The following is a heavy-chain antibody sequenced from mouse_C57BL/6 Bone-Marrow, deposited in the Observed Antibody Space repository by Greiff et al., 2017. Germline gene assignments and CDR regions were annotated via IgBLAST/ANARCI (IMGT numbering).Heavy chain of an antibody. CDR3: ASLVDWYFDV. CDR2: ISSGGSYT. CDR1: GFTFSSYG. D-gene: IGHD1-1*01. V-gene: IGHV5-6*01. J-gene: IGHJ1*03. Sequence: EVKLVESGGDLVKPGGSLKLSCAASGFTFSSYGMSWVRQTPDKRLEWVATISSGGSYTYYPDSVKGRFTISRDNAKNTLYLQMSSLKSEDTAMYYCASLVDWYFDVWGTGTTVTVSS.